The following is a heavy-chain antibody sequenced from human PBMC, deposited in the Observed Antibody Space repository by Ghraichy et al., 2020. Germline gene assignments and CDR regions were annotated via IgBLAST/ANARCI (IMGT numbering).Heavy chain of an antibody. Sequence: GGSLRLSCAASGFTIRNSWMNWVRQTPGKGLVWVSRINYDGSSTTYADSVKGRFTISRDNAKNTLSLQMNSLRAEDTAMYHCAKGGYYTHNAMDVWGQGTTVTVSS. CDR1: GFTIRNSW. D-gene: IGHD3-22*01. V-gene: IGHV3-74*01. J-gene: IGHJ6*02. CDR3: AKGGYYTHNAMDV. CDR2: INYDGSST.